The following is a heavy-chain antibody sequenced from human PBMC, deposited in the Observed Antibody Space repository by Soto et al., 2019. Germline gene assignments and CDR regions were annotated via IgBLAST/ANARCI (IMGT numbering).Heavy chain of an antibody. Sequence: EVHLEESGGGLVQPGGSLRLSCATSGFTFSTFGMNWVRQAPGKGLEWVSYISTSGSTIFYAESVKGRFTVSRDNDKKSLVLQVNSLRAEDTAVYYCARDQHIVVAGNLEPVLRDFDYWGQGNLVTVSS. CDR1: GFTFSTFG. J-gene: IGHJ4*02. CDR2: ISTSGSTI. V-gene: IGHV3-48*01. CDR3: ARDQHIVVAGNLEPVLRDFDY. D-gene: IGHD2-21*01.